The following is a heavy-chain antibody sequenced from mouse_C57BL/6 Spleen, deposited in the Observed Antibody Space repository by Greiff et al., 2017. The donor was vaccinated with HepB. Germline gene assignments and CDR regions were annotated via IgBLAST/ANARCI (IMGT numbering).Heavy chain of an antibody. J-gene: IGHJ3*01. V-gene: IGHV1-54*01. Sequence: VQLQQSGAELVRPGTSVKVSCKASGYAFTNYLIEWVKQRPGQGLEWIGVINPGSGGTNYNEKFKGKATLTADKSSSTAYMQLSSLPSEDSAVYFCARRRGLLRFAYWGQGTLVTVSA. CDR1: GYAFTNYL. CDR3: ARRRGLLRFAY. D-gene: IGHD2-3*01. CDR2: INPGSGGT.